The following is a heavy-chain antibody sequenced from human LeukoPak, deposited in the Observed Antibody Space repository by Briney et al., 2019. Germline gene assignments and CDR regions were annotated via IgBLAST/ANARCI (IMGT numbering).Heavy chain of an antibody. V-gene: IGHV3-30-3*01. CDR2: ISYDGSNK. CDR3: ARPHYDFWSGYSATYFDY. J-gene: IGHJ4*02. Sequence: GRPLRLSCAASGFTFSSYAMHWVRQAPGKGLEWVAVISYDGSNKYYADSVKGRFTISRDNSKNTLYLQMNSLRAEDTAVYYCARPHYDFWSGYSATYFDYWGQGTLVTVSS. CDR1: GFTFSSYA. D-gene: IGHD3-3*01.